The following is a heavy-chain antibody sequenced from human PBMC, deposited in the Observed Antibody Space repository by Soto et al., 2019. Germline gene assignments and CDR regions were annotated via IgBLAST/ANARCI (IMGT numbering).Heavy chain of an antibody. D-gene: IGHD3-10*01. CDR2: ISSSSSYI. J-gene: IGHJ5*02. CDR1: VFTFSSYS. CDR3: ARDALGELLFVSWFDP. Sequence: GGSLRLSCAASVFTFSSYSMNWVRQAPGKGLEWVSSISSSSSYIYYADSVKARFTISRDNAENSLYLQMNSLRAEDTAVYYCARDALGELLFVSWFDPWGQGTLVTVSS. V-gene: IGHV3-21*01.